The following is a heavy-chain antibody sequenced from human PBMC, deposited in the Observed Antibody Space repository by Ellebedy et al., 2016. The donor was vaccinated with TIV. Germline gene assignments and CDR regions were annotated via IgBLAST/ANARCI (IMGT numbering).Heavy chain of an antibody. Sequence: GGSLRLSCAASGFTFSSYSMNWVRQAPGKGLEWVSSISSSSSYIYYADSVKGRFTISRDNAKNSLFLQMNSLRAEDTAVYYRARDYNYGGGFDHWGQGTLVTVSS. CDR1: GFTFSSYS. CDR2: ISSSSSYI. J-gene: IGHJ4*02. V-gene: IGHV3-21*01. D-gene: IGHD4-23*01. CDR3: ARDYNYGGGFDH.